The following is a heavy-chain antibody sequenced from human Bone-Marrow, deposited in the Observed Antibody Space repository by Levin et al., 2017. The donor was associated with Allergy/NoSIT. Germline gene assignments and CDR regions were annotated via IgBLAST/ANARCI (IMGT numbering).Heavy chain of an antibody. Sequence: GGSLRLSCAASGFSFNMFAMSWVRQAPGQGLEWVSSISNSGGSTYYADSVKGRFTISRDNSKNTVFLLLDSLRAEDTAVYYCANRDIFTGHPPYFESWGQGTLVTVSS. CDR1: GFSFNMFA. CDR2: ISNSGGST. J-gene: IGHJ4*02. D-gene: IGHD3-9*01. V-gene: IGHV3-23*01. CDR3: ANRDIFTGHPPYFES.